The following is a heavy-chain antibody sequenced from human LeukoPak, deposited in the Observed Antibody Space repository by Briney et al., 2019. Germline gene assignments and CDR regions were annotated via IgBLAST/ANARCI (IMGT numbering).Heavy chain of an antibody. J-gene: IGHJ4*02. CDR2: INHSGST. Sequence: KPSETLSLTCAVYGGSFSGYYWSWIRQPPGKGLEWIGEINHSGSTNYNPSLKSRVTISVDTSKNQFSLKLSSVTAADTAVYYCARTPYDYWGQGTLVTVPS. CDR1: GGSFSGYY. CDR3: ARTPYDY. V-gene: IGHV4-34*01.